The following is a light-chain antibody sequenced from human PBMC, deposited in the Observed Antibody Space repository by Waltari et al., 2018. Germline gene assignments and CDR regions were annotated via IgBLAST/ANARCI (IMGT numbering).Light chain of an antibody. CDR3: QQYNRWPPIT. V-gene: IGKV3-15*01. Sequence: EVVMTQPRATLSVSPGERATLSCRASHGISDNLAWYQQKPGQAPRLLIYGAFTRATGIPARFTGSGSGTEFTLTINSLQSEDSAVYYCQQYNRWPPITFGQGTRLEIK. J-gene: IGKJ5*01. CDR2: GAF. CDR1: HGISDN.